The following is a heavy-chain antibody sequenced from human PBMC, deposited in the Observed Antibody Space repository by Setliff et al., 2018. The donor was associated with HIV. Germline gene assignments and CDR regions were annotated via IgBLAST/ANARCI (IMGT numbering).Heavy chain of an antibody. D-gene: IGHD6-13*01. J-gene: IGHJ5*02. Sequence: SETLSLTCAVSGGSISSSNWWSWVRQPPGKGLEWIGEIYHSGSANYNPSLKSRVIISIDKSKNKFFLKVSSVTAADTAVHYCARILVAAAGTGFDPWGQGILVTAPQ. V-gene: IGHV4-4*02. CDR1: GGSISSSNW. CDR2: IYHSGSA. CDR3: ARILVAAAGTGFDP.